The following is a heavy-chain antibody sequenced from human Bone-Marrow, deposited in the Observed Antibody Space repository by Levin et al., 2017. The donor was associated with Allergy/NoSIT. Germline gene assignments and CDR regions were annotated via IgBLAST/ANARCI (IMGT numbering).Heavy chain of an antibody. J-gene: IGHJ4*02. V-gene: IGHV4-39*01. D-gene: IGHD6-19*01. CDR3: ARGSSGWAFDY. CDR1: GGSISSSTYY. Sequence: SETLSLTCTVSGGSISSSTYYWGWIRQPPGKGLEWSGTIYYSGSTYYNPSLKSRVTISVDTSKNQVSLNVSSVTAADTAVYYCARGSSGWAFDYWGQGTLVTVSS. CDR2: IYYSGST.